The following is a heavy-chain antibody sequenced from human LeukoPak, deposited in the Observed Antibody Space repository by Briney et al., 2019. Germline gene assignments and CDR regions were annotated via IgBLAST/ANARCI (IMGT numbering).Heavy chain of an antibody. CDR3: ARSIVVVPRGGNDAFDI. D-gene: IGHD2-2*01. Sequence: ASVKVSCKASGYTFTGYYIHWVRQAPGQGLEWMGRINPNSGGTNYAQKFQGRVTMTRDTSISTAYMELSRLRSDDTDVYYCARSIVVVPRGGNDAFDIWGQGTVVTVSS. J-gene: IGHJ3*02. CDR1: GYTFTGYY. V-gene: IGHV1-2*05. CDR2: INPNSGGT.